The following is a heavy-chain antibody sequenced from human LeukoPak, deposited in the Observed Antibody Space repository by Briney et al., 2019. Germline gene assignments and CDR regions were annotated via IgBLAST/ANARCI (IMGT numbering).Heavy chain of an antibody. CDR2: MYASGTT. CDR3: ARHRSRDSVIVRDFFDY. V-gene: IGHV4-4*07. CDR1: GGSISGYY. D-gene: IGHD2/OR15-2a*01. J-gene: IGHJ4*02. Sequence: TSETLSLTCTVSGGSISGYYWNWLRQPAGKGLEWIGRMYASGTTYYNPSLKSRVTMSVDTSKNQFSLKLSSVTAADTAVYYCARHRSRDSVIVRDFFDYWGQGTLVTVSS.